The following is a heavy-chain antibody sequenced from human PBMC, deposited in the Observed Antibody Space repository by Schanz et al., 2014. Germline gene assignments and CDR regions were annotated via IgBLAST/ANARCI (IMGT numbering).Heavy chain of an antibody. CDR1: GFTVNTNY. Sequence: EVQLVESGGGLIQPGGSLRLSCAVSGFTVNTNYMSWVRQAPGKGLEWISSMYINSGSTQYADSVKGRFTISRDGSKNTLYLQMNSLRAEDTAVYYCARKTDSSGTGDYWGQGTLVTVSS. CDR2: MYINSGST. V-gene: IGHV3-53*01. CDR3: ARKTDSSGTGDY. J-gene: IGHJ4*02. D-gene: IGHD6-19*01.